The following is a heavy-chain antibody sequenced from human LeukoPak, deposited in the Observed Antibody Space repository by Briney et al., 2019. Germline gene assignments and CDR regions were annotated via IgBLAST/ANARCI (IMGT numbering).Heavy chain of an antibody. CDR3: ARGEVGGYATNWFDP. V-gene: IGHV1-69*04. Sequence: SVKVSCKASGGTFSSYAISWVRQAPGQGLEWMGRIIPILNIANYAQKFQGRVTITADKSTSTAYMELSSLRSEDTAVYYCARGEVGGYATNWFDPWGQGTLVTVSS. CDR1: GGTFSSYA. CDR2: IIPILNIA. J-gene: IGHJ5*02. D-gene: IGHD1-26*01.